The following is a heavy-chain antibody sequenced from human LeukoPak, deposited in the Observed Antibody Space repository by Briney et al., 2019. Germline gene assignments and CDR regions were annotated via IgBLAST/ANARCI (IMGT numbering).Heavy chain of an antibody. CDR1: GFRFADYA. D-gene: IGHD4-17*01. CDR3: AKAPGVTTGWFDP. J-gene: IGHJ5*02. CDR2: ISWNTNNI. Sequence: GGSLRLSCAASGFRFADYAMHWVRQAPGKGLEWVSGISWNTNNIGYADSVKGRFTISRDNTKNSLYLQMNSLRVEDTALYYCAKAPGVTTGWFDPWGQGTLVTVSP. V-gene: IGHV3-9*01.